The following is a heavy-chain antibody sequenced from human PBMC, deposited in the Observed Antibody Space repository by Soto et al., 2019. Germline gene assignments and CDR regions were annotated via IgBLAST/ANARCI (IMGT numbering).Heavy chain of an antibody. CDR2: INWNSGSI. V-gene: IGHV3-9*01. J-gene: IGHJ6*01. CDR3: AKDRGLGSYGRTYCYNGLHV. D-gene: IGHD3-10*01. Sequence: ALRLSCAASGFTFDDYAMHWVRQAPGKGLEWVSGINWNSGSIGYADSVKGRFTISRDNAKTSLYLQMNSLRAEDTALYYCAKDRGLGSYGRTYCYNGLHVWAQ. CDR1: GFTFDDYA.